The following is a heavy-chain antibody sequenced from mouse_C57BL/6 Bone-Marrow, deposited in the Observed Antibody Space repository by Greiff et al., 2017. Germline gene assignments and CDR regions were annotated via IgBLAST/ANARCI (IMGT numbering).Heavy chain of an antibody. J-gene: IGHJ3*01. Sequence: VQLQQPGAELVMPGASVKLSCKASGFTFPSYWMHWVKQRPGQGLEWIGEIDPSDSYTNYNQKFKGKSTLTVDKSSSTAYMQLSSLTSEDSAVYYCARGYYGSSFWFAYRGQGNLVTVAA. D-gene: IGHD1-1*01. CDR1: GFTFPSYW. CDR3: ARGYYGSSFWFAY. CDR2: IDPSDSYT. V-gene: IGHV1-69*01.